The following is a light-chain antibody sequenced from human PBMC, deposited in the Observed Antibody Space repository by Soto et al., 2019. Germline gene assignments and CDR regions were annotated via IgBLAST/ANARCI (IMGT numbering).Light chain of an antibody. CDR1: SSDVGGYNF. CDR3: SSYTSSNTLVV. V-gene: IGLV2-14*01. CDR2: EVN. Sequence: QSVLTQPASVSGSPGQSITISCTGTSSDVGGYNFVSWYEQHPGKAPKLTIYEVNGRPSGVSDRFSGSKSGNTASLTISGLQAEDEADYYCSSYTSSNTLVVFGGGTK. J-gene: IGLJ2*01.